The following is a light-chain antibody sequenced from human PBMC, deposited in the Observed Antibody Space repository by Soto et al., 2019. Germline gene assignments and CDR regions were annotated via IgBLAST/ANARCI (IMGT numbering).Light chain of an antibody. Sequence: SYELTQPPSVSVAPGKTARITCGGNNIGSKSVHWYQQKPGQAPVLVIYYDSDRPSGIPERFSGSNSGNTTTLTISRVEAGDQADYYCQVLDNNSDHPGVFGGGTKVTVL. CDR1: NIGSKS. CDR3: QVLDNNSDHPGV. V-gene: IGLV3-21*04. J-gene: IGLJ3*02. CDR2: YDS.